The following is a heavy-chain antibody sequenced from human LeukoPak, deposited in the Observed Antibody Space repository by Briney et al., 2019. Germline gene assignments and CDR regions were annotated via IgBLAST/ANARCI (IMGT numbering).Heavy chain of an antibody. J-gene: IGHJ4*02. CDR2: IYSGGST. CDR3: AISAYCRGDCYLDY. Sequence: AWVSLRLSCAASGFTVNNNYMSWVRQAPGKGLEWVSVIYSGGSTYYADSVKGRFTISRDNSKNTLYLQMNSLRAEDTAVYYCAISAYCRGDCYLDYWGQGTLVTVSS. D-gene: IGHD2-21*02. V-gene: IGHV3-53*01. CDR1: GFTVNNNY.